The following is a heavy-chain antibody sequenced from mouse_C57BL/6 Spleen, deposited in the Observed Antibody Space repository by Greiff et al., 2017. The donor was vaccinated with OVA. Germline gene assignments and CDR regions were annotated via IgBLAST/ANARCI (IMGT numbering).Heavy chain of an antibody. V-gene: IGHV1-52*01. D-gene: IGHD1-1*01. CDR3: ARNHLTTVAVDD. J-gene: IGHJ2*01. Sequence: QVQLQQSGAELVRPGSSVKLSCKASGYTFTSYWMHWVKQRPIQGLEWIGNIDPSDSETHYNQKFKDKATLTVDKSSSTAYMQLSSLTSEDSAVYYCARNHLTTVAVDDGGQGTTLTVSS. CDR2: IDPSDSET. CDR1: GYTFTSYW.